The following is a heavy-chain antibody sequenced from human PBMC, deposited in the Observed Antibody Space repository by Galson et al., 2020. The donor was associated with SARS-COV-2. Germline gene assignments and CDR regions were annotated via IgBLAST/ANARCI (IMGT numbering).Heavy chain of an antibody. V-gene: IGHV3-23*01. D-gene: IGHD4-17*01. CDR1: GFTFGRYA. Sequence: GESLKISCAASGFTFGRYAMRWVRQAPGKGLEWVSSVTAAGGGTYHADSVKGRFTISRDNSKNTLYLQMNSLRVEDTALYYCAKDQGNDYGDQLDYWGQGTLVSVSS. CDR2: VTAAGGGT. J-gene: IGHJ4*02. CDR3: AKDQGNDYGDQLDY.